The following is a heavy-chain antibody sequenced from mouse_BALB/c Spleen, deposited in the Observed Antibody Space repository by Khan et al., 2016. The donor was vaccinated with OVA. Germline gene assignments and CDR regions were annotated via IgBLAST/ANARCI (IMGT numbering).Heavy chain of an antibody. CDR3: ARLGRDY. Sequence: QVQLKESGAELMKPGASVKISCKATGYIFSSYWLEWVKQRPGHGLEWIGEILPGSGSTNYNEKFKGKATFTADTSSNTAYMQLSSLTSEDSAVYFCARLGRDYWGQGTTLTVPS. CDR2: ILPGSGST. V-gene: IGHV1-9*01. J-gene: IGHJ2*01. D-gene: IGHD4-1*01. CDR1: GYIFSSYW.